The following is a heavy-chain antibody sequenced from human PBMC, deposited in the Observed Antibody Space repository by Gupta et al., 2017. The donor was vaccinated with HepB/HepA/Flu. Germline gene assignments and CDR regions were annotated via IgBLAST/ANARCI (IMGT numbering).Heavy chain of an antibody. V-gene: IGHV3-21*01. Sequence: EVQLVESGGGLVKPGGSLSLSCAASGFTFISYSMNWVRPAPGKGLEWVSSISSSSSYIYYADSVKGRFTISRDNAKNSLYLQMNSLRAEDTAVYYCARDSLGITIFGVVPMDVWGQGTTVTVSS. CDR3: ARDSLGITIFGVVPMDV. J-gene: IGHJ6*02. CDR1: GFTFISYS. CDR2: ISSSSSYI. D-gene: IGHD3-3*01.